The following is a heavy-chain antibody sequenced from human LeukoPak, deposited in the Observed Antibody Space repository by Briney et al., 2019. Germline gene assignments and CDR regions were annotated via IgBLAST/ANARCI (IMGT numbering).Heavy chain of an antibody. J-gene: IGHJ6*03. CDR3: ARGVVPAALYYYYCMDV. D-gene: IGHD2-2*01. CDR1: GYTFTSYD. CDR2: MNPNSGNT. Sequence: ASVKVSCKASGYTFTSYDINWVRQATGQGLEWMGWMNPNSGNTGYAQKFQGRVTMTRNTSISTAYMELSSLRSEDTAVYYCARGVVPAALYYYYCMDVWGKGTTVTISS. V-gene: IGHV1-8*01.